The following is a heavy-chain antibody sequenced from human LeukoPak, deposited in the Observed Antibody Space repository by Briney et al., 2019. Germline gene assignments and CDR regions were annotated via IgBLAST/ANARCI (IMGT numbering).Heavy chain of an antibody. V-gene: IGHV3-21*01. CDR3: APRGIAVAGFDY. CDR1: GFTFSNYW. CDR2: ISSSSSYI. J-gene: IGHJ4*02. D-gene: IGHD6-19*01. Sequence: GGSLRLSCAASGFTFSNYWMHWVRQAPGKGLEWVSSISSSSSYIYYADSVKGRFTISRDNAKNSLYLQMNSLRAEDTAVYYCAPRGIAVAGFDYWGQGTLVTVSS.